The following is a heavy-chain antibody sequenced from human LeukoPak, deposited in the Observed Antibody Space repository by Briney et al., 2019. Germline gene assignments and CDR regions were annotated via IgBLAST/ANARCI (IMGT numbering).Heavy chain of an antibody. CDR3: ARGRKGGSAL. CDR2: IYHSGST. J-gene: IGHJ4*02. D-gene: IGHD3-10*01. V-gene: IGHV4-38-2*02. Sequence: PSETLSLTCTVSGYSISSGYYWGWIRQPPGKGLEWIGSIYHSGSTYYNPSLKSRVTISVDRANNQFSLKLSSVTAADTAFYYCARGRKGGSALWGQGTLVTVSS. CDR1: GYSISSGYY.